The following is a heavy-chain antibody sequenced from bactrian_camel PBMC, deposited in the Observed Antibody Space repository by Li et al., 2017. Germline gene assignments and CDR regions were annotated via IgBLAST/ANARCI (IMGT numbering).Heavy chain of an antibody. V-gene: IGHV3S1*01. CDR1: GYTRVSAC. Sequence: HVQLVESGGGSVQAGGSLRLSCTIGGYTRVSACLGWFRQAPGKEREGVAAFDNSDRRTFYADSVKGRFTVSRDNAKNTLYLQLNSLKTEDTAMYYCAARPYYCTTPFRYEYDYGGQGTQVTVS. CDR2: FDNSDRRT. CDR3: AARPYYCTTPFRYEYDY. J-gene: IGHJ4*01. D-gene: IGHD2*01.